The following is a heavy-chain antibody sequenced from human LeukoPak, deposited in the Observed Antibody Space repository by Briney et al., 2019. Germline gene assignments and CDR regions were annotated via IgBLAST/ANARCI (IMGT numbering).Heavy chain of an antibody. D-gene: IGHD4-17*01. CDR1: GGSITSYY. CDR3: ASLTTVTQGYFDS. Sequence: SETLSLTCTVSGGSITSYYWSWIRQPPGKGLEWIGYIYYSGSTNYNPSLKSRLTISVDASKNQFSLKLSSVTATDTAVYYCASLTTVTQGYFDSWGQGTPVTVSS. J-gene: IGHJ4*02. CDR2: IYYSGST. V-gene: IGHV4-59*08.